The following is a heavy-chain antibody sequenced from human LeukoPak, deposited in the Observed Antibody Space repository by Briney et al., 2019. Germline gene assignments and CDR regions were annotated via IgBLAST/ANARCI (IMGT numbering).Heavy chain of an antibody. D-gene: IGHD6-19*01. V-gene: IGHV3-9*01. Sequence: GGSLRLSCAASGFTFDDYAMHWVRQAPGKGLEWVSGISWNSGSIGYADSVKGRFTISRDNAKNSPYLQMNRLRAEDTALYYCAKAPSGIAGAGYFDYWGQGTLVPGSS. CDR2: ISWNSGSI. CDR3: AKAPSGIAGAGYFDY. CDR1: GFTFDDYA. J-gene: IGHJ4*02.